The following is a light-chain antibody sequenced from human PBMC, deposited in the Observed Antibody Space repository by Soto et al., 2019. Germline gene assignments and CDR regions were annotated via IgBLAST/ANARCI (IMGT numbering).Light chain of an antibody. V-gene: IGKV2-30*02. CDR3: LQVTHWPHT. CDR2: RVS. CDR1: QGLVHSDGSTY. Sequence: DVVMTQSPLSLPATLGQPASISCRSSQGLVHSDGSTYLNWYHQRPGQPPRRLIYRVSDRDSGVPDRFSGSGSGTDFTLEISRVQAEDIGVYYCLQVTHWPHTFGQGTKLEIK. J-gene: IGKJ2*01.